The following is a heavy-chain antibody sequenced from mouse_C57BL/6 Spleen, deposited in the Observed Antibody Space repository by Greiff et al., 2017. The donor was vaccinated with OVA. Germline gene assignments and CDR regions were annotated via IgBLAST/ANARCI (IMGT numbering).Heavy chain of an antibody. Sequence: QVQLMQSGAELVRPGTSVKVSCKASGYAFTNYLIEWVKQRPGQGLEWIGVINPGSGGTNYNEKFKGKATLTADKSSSTAYMQLSSLTSEDSAVYFCAADYRNYEGFAYWGQGTLVTVSA. CDR3: AADYRNYEGFAY. CDR2: INPGSGGT. D-gene: IGHD2-5*01. V-gene: IGHV1-54*01. CDR1: GYAFTNYL. J-gene: IGHJ3*01.